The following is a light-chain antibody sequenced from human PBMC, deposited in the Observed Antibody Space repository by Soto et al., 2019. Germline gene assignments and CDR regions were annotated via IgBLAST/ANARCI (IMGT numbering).Light chain of an antibody. CDR1: QSVSSSY. CDR2: GAS. CDR3: QQYGSSPIGPAWT. V-gene: IGKV3-20*01. J-gene: IGKJ1*01. Sequence: EIVLTQSPGTLSLSPGERATLSCRASQSVSSSYLAWYQQKPGQAPRLLIYGASSRATGIPDRFSGSGSGTDFTLTISRLEPEDFAVYYCQQYGSSPIGPAWTFGQGTKVEIK.